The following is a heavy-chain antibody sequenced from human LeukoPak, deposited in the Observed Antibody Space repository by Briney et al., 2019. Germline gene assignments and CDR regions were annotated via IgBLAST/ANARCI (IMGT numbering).Heavy chain of an antibody. CDR3: ARHRYYVILTGYPHYYYMDV. D-gene: IGHD3-9*01. Sequence: SETLSLTCAVYGGSFSGYYWSWIRQPPGKGLEWIGEINHSGSTNYNPSLKTRVTTPVDTSKNPFSLKLSSVTAADTAVYHCARHRYYVILTGYPHYYYMDVWGKGTTVTVSS. CDR2: INHSGST. CDR1: GGSFSGYY. J-gene: IGHJ6*03. V-gene: IGHV4-34*01.